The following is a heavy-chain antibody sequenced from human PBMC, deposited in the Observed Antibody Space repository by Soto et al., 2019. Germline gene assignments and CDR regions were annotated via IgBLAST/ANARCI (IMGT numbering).Heavy chain of an antibody. Sequence: SVKVSCKASGFTFTSSAVQWVRQARGQRLEWIGWIVVGSGNTNYAQKFQERVTITRDMSTSTAYMELSSLRSEDTAVYYCAAVPFNPLTIFGVVNTLDYYYGMDVWGQGTTVTVSS. CDR1: GFTFTSSA. V-gene: IGHV1-58*01. D-gene: IGHD3-3*01. CDR3: AAVPFNPLTIFGVVNTLDYYYGMDV. CDR2: IVVGSGNT. J-gene: IGHJ6*02.